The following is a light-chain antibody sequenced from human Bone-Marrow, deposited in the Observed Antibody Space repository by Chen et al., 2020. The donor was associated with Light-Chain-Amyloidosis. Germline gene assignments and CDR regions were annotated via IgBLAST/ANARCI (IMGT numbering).Light chain of an antibody. J-gene: IGLJ3*02. V-gene: IGLV2-14*01. CDR3: SSYTSSSTLDV. CDR1: SSDVGGYNH. Sequence: QSALTLPAYGPGSPGQSLTISCTGASSDVGGYNHVSWYQQHPGKAPKLMIYDVSNRPSGVSNRFSGSKSGNTASLTISGLQAEDEADYYCSSYTSSSTLDVFGGGTKLTVL. CDR2: DVS.